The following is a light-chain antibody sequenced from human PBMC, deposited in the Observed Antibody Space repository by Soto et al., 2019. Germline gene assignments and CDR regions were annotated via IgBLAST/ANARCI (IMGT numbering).Light chain of an antibody. CDR2: DAS. CDR1: QNIRSR. CDR3: QQSYSTPPIT. V-gene: IGKV1-5*01. Sequence: DFQMTQSPSTLSASVGDRVTITCRASQNIRSRSAWFQQKPGKAPKLLIYDASSLESGVPQRFSGSGSGTEFTLTISSLQTDDFSTYYCQQSYSTPPITFGQGTRLEIK. J-gene: IGKJ5*01.